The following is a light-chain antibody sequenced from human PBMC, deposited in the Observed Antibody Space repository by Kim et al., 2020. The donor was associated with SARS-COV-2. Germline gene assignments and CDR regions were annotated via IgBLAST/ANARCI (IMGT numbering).Light chain of an antibody. Sequence: SPGERATLACSASQSVSSNLAWYQQTPGQAPRLLIYAASTRATGIPARFSGSGSGTEFTLTISSLQSEDFAVYYCQQYNNWPPWTFGQGTKVDIK. J-gene: IGKJ1*01. CDR1: QSVSSN. CDR3: QQYNNWPPWT. V-gene: IGKV3-15*01. CDR2: AAS.